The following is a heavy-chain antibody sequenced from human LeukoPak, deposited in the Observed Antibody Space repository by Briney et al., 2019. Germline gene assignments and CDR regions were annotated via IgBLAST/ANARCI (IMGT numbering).Heavy chain of an antibody. D-gene: IGHD3-3*01. CDR3: ARHRYDFWSGYPPNDWFDP. V-gene: IGHV4-59*08. J-gene: IGHJ5*02. CDR2: IYYSGST. Sequence: PSETLSLTCTVSGGSISSYYWSWIRQPPGKGLEWIGYIYYSGSTNYNPSLKSRVTISVDASKNQFSLKLSSVTAADTAVYYCARHRYDFWSGYPPNDWFDPWGQGTLVTVSS. CDR1: GGSISSYY.